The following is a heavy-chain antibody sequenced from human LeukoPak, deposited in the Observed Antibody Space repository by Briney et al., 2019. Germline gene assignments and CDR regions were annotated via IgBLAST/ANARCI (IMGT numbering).Heavy chain of an antibody. V-gene: IGHV3-21*01. Sequence: GGSLRLSCAASGFTFSSHSMNWVRQAPGKGLEGVSSISSSSCIYYADSVKGRFTISRDNAKNSLYLQMNSLRAEDTAVYYCVRSRSTWFGEVLAAFDIWGQGTMVTVSS. CDR3: VRSRSTWFGEVLAAFDI. D-gene: IGHD3-10*01. CDR2: ISSSSCI. CDR1: GFTFSSHS. J-gene: IGHJ3*02.